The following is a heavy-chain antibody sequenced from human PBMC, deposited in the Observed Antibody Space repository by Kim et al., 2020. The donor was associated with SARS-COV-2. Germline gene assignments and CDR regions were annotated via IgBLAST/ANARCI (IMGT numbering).Heavy chain of an antibody. Sequence: YSGTTEYAAYVKGRFTISRDDSKSIAYLQMNSLKTEDTAVYYCTSTILDYWGQGTLVTVSS. D-gene: IGHD1-1*01. CDR2: YSGTT. V-gene: IGHV3-49*02. J-gene: IGHJ4*02. CDR3: TSTILDY.